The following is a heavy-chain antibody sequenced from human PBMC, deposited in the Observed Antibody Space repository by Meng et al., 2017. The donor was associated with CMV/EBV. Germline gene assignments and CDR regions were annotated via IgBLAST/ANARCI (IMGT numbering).Heavy chain of an antibody. J-gene: IGHJ4*02. V-gene: IGHV4-4*07. D-gene: IGHD3-22*01. CDR1: GGSILSYY. Sequence: LRLQSGPGGLTPAATLPPPPSVAGGSILSYYWRWIRRPAGKRLEWFSRIYTSGSTNYNPSLKSRVTMSAVSSKNQFTLKLISVTAANTAVYYGARGGLYSYDSSDLFDYWGQGTLVTVSS. CDR3: ARGGLYSYDSSDLFDY. CDR2: IYTSGST.